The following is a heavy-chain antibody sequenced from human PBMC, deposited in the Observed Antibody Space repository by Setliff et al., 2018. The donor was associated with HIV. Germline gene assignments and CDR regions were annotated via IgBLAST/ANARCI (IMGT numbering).Heavy chain of an antibody. CDR2: IFYSGST. Sequence: SETMSLTCTVAGDSISSRSYYWGWIRQPPGKGLEWIGSIFYSGSTYYNPSLKSRVTISLDTSKNQFSLKLSSVTAADTVVYYCARSKTYYDFWGGYYTHDAFKIWGQGTMVTVSS. V-gene: IGHV4-39*01. CDR1: GDSISSRSYY. J-gene: IGHJ3*02. CDR3: ARSKTYYDFWGGYYTHDAFKI. D-gene: IGHD3-3*01.